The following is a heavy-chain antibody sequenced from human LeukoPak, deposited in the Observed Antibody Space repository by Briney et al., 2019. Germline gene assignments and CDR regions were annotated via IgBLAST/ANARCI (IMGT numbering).Heavy chain of an antibody. J-gene: IGHJ4*02. CDR3: LRGDRRDY. Sequence: PGGSLRLSCAASGFTFSGSAMHWVRQASGKGLEWVSSIDSSGGYMFYADSVKGRFIISRDNAKDSLYLQMNSLRVEDTAVYYCLRGDRRDYWGQGTLVTVSS. V-gene: IGHV3-21*06. CDR1: GFTFSGSA. CDR2: IDSSGGYM.